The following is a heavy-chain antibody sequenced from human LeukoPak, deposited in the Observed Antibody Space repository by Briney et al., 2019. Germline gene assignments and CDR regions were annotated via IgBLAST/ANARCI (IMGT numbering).Heavy chain of an antibody. Sequence: SVKVSCKASGGTFSSYAISWVRQAPGQGLEWMGGIIPIFGTANYAQKFQGRVTTTTDESTSTAYMELSSLRSEDTAVYYCARQGHGGYSYGGEFDYWGQGTLVTVSS. V-gene: IGHV1-69*05. CDR3: ARQGHGGYSYGGEFDY. J-gene: IGHJ4*02. CDR1: GGTFSSYA. D-gene: IGHD5-18*01. CDR2: IIPIFGTA.